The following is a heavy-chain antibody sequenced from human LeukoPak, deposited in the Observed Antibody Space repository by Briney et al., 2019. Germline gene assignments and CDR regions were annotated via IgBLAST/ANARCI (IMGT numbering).Heavy chain of an antibody. V-gene: IGHV1-8*01. CDR3: ARGFLGYDSSDYAFSYY. J-gene: IGHJ4*02. D-gene: IGHD3-22*01. Sequence: GASVKVSCKASGYTFTSYDITWLRQATGQGLEWMGWMNPNNGNTGYAQRFQGRVTLTRDTSISTAYMELSSLRSEDTAVYYCARGFLGYDSSDYAFSYYWGQGTLVTVSS. CDR2: MNPNNGNT. CDR1: GYTFTSYD.